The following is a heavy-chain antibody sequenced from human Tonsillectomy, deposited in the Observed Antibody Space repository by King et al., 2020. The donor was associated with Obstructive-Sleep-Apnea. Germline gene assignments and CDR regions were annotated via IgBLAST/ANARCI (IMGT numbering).Heavy chain of an antibody. Sequence: QLVQSGGGVVQPGRALRLSCAASGFPFSSYGMHLVRQSPGKGLEWVAVISYDGSNKYYADSVKGRFPISRDNSKNTLYLQMNSLRAEDTAVYYCAKDISGSAAGTPGYWGQGTLVTVSS. CDR3: AKDISGSAAGTPGY. V-gene: IGHV3-30*18. CDR2: ISYDGSNK. J-gene: IGHJ4*02. D-gene: IGHD6-13*01. CDR1: GFPFSSYG.